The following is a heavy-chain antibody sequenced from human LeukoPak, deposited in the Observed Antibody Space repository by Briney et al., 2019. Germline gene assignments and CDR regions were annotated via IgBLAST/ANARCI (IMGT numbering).Heavy chain of an antibody. CDR2: ISLGNSTM. J-gene: IGHJ4*02. CDR1: GFTFSSFT. D-gene: IGHD5-24*01. V-gene: IGHV3-48*01. CDR3: AREGKIERAKFSREFDY. Sequence: PGGSLRLSCAASGFTFSSFTMNWARQVPGKGLEWISYISLGNSTMFYADSVKGRFTISRDNAKNSLYLQMNSLRAEDTAVYYCAREGKIERAKFSREFDYGGQGPLVTVSS.